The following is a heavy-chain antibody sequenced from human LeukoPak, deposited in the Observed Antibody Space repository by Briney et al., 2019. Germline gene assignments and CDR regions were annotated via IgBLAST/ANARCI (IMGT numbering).Heavy chain of an antibody. Sequence: KPSETLSLTCTVSGGSISSSGYYWSWIRQPPGKGLEWIGYITYSGSTNYNPSLKSRVSISVDTSKGQFSLKLSSVTAADTAVYYCARSRHQAGMDVWGQGTTVTVSS. CDR3: ARSRHQAGMDV. CDR1: GGSISSSGYY. D-gene: IGHD2-2*01. J-gene: IGHJ6*02. CDR2: ITYSGST. V-gene: IGHV4-61*05.